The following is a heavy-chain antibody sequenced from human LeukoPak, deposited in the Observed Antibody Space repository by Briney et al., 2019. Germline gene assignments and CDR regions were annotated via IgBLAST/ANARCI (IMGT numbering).Heavy chain of an antibody. Sequence: QPGRSLRLSCAASGFTFSSYAMHWVRQAPGKGLEWVAVISYDGSNKYYADSVKGRFTISRDNSKNTLYLQMNSLRAEDTAVYYCATKIVVVVAAGYWGQGTLVTVSS. CDR2: ISYDGSNK. J-gene: IGHJ4*02. CDR3: ATKIVVVVAAGY. CDR1: GFTFSSYA. D-gene: IGHD2-15*01. V-gene: IGHV3-30-3*01.